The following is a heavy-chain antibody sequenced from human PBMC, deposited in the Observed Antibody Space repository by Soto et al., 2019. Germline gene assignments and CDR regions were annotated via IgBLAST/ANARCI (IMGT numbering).Heavy chain of an antibody. J-gene: IGHJ6*03. CDR3: AKDCGEVIAAAGELCYRDV. D-gene: IGHD6-13*01. CDR1: GFTFSSYG. V-gene: IGHV3-30*18. CDR2: ISYDGSNK. Sequence: GGSLRLSCAASGFTFSSYGMHWVRQAPGKGLEWVAVISYDGSNKYYADSVKGRFTISRDNSKNTLYLQMNSLRAEDTAVYYCAKDCGEVIAAAGELCYRDVWGKGTRVTV.